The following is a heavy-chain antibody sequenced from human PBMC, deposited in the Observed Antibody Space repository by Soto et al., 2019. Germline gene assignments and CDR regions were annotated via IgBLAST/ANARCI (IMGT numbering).Heavy chain of an antibody. Sequence: QVQLVESGGGVVQPGRSLRLSCAASGFTFSSYAMHWVRQAPGKWLEWVAVISYDGSNKYYADSVKGRFTISRDNSKNTPYLQMNSLRAEDTAVYYCARDPVAYCGGDCRTFDYWGQGTLVTVSS. V-gene: IGHV3-30-3*01. D-gene: IGHD2-21*02. CDR3: ARDPVAYCGGDCRTFDY. J-gene: IGHJ4*02. CDR2: ISYDGSNK. CDR1: GFTFSSYA.